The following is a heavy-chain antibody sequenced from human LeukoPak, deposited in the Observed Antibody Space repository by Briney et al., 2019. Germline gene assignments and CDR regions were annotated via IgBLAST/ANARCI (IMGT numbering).Heavy chain of an antibody. J-gene: IGHJ4*02. D-gene: IGHD3-22*01. CDR1: GFTFSSYG. CDR3: AKDLLYYYDSSGAFDY. CDR2: IRYDGSNK. Sequence: SGGSLRLSCAASGFTFSSYGMHWVRQAPGKGLEWVAFIRYDGSNKYYADPVKGRFTISRDNSKNTLYLQMNSLRAEDTAVYYCAKDLLYYYDSSGAFDYWGQGTLVTVSS. V-gene: IGHV3-30*02.